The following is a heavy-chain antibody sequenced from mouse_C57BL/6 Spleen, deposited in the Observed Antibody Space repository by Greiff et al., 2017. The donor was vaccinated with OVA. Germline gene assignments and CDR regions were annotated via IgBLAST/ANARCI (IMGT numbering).Heavy chain of an antibody. CDR2: INPGSGST. CDR3: AREGNYDWFAY. J-gene: IGHJ3*01. V-gene: IGHV1-55*01. D-gene: IGHD2-1*01. CDR1: GYTFTSYW. Sequence: QVQLQQPGAELVKPGASVKMSCPASGYTFTSYWMPWVKQGPGQGLEWIGDINPGSGSTNYNEKFKSKAPLTVDKSSITAYMQLSSLTSEDAAVYYWAREGNYDWFAYWGQGTLVTVSA.